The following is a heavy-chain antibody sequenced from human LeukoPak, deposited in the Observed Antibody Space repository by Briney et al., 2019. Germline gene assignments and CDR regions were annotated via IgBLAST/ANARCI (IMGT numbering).Heavy chain of an antibody. D-gene: IGHD3-3*01. Sequence: SETLSLTCAVYGGSFSGYYWGWIRQPPGKGLEWIGEINHSGSTNYNPSLKSRVTISVDTSKNQFSLKLSSVTAADTAVYYCARGRRFSSLDYWGQGTLVTVSS. CDR1: GGSFSGYY. CDR3: ARGRRFSSLDY. V-gene: IGHV4-34*01. CDR2: INHSGST. J-gene: IGHJ4*02.